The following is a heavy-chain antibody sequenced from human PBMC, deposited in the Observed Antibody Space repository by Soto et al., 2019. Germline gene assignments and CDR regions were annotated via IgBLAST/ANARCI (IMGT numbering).Heavy chain of an antibody. CDR2: IYYSGST. Sequence: SETLSLTCTVSGGSISSGGYYWSWIRQHPGKGLEWIGYIYYSGSTYYNPSLKSRVTISVDTSKNQFSLKLSSVTAADTAVYYCARMQVRYYDFWSGYYGYYYYGMDVWGQGTTVTVSS. CDR1: GGSISSGGYY. J-gene: IGHJ6*02. CDR3: ARMQVRYYDFWSGYYGYYYYGMDV. V-gene: IGHV4-31*03. D-gene: IGHD3-3*01.